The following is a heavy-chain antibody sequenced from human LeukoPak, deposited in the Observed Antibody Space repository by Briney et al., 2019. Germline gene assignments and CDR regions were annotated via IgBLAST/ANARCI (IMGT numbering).Heavy chain of an antibody. CDR3: ARPFWSGYSIYYYYYMDV. CDR2: ISTISSYI. V-gene: IGHV3-21*01. D-gene: IGHD3-3*01. CDR1: GFTFSSYN. Sequence: PGGSPRLSCAASGFTFSSYNMMWVRQAPGKGLEWVSSISTISSYIYYADSVKGRFTISRDNAKNSLFLQMNNLRAEDTAVYYCARPFWSGYSIYYYYYMDVWGKGTTVTVSS. J-gene: IGHJ6*03.